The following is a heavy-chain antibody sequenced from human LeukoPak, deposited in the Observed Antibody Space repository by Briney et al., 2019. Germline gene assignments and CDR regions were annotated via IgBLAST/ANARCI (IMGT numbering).Heavy chain of an antibody. CDR2: ISSSGSTI. J-gene: IGHJ6*04. CDR1: GFTFSSYE. V-gene: IGHV3-48*03. Sequence: GGSLRLSCAASGFTFSSYEMNWVRQAPGKGLEWVSYISSSGSTIYYADSVKGRFTISRDNAKNSLYLQMNSLRAEDTAVYYCVELGITMIGGIWGKGTTVTISS. CDR3: VELGITMIGGI. D-gene: IGHD3-10*02.